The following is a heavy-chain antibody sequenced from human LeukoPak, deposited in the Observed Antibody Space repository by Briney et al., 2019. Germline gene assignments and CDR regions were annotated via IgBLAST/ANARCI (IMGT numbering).Heavy chain of an antibody. CDR1: GFTFDDYA. CDR3: AKNYYDSRGQPCEYFQH. Sequence: PGRSLRLSCAASGFTFDDYAMHWVRQVPGKGLEWVSAISGNGGSTYYADSVKGRFTISRDNSKNTLYLQMNSLRADDTAVYYCAKNYYDSRGQPCEYFQHWGQGTLVTVSS. V-gene: IGHV3-23*01. J-gene: IGHJ1*01. D-gene: IGHD3-22*01. CDR2: ISGNGGST.